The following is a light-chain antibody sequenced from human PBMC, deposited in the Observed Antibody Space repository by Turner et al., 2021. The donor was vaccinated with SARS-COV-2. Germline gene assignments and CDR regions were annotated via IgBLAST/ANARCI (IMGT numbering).Light chain of an antibody. CDR3: QQSYNTPRT. Sequence: DIQMTQSPSSLSASVGDRVTITCRASQNIGFYLNWYQQKPGKAPKLLIYGASSLQSGVPSRFSGSGSGTDFTLTISSLQPEDFASYYCQQSYNTPRTFGQGTKLQIK. CDR1: QNIGFY. V-gene: IGKV1-39*01. J-gene: IGKJ2*01. CDR2: GAS.